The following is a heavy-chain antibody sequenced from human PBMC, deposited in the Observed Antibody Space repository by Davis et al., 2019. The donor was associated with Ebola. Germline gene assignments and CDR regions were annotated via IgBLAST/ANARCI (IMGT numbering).Heavy chain of an antibody. CDR2: ISYDGSNK. Sequence: GGSLRLSCAASGFTFSSYGMHWVRQAPGKGLEWVAVISYDGSNKYYADSVKGRFTISRDNSKNTLYLQMNSLRAEDTAVYYCASHEYSSSGGAFDYWGQGTLVTVSS. CDR3: ASHEYSSSGGAFDY. J-gene: IGHJ4*02. D-gene: IGHD6-6*01. V-gene: IGHV3-30*03. CDR1: GFTFSSYG.